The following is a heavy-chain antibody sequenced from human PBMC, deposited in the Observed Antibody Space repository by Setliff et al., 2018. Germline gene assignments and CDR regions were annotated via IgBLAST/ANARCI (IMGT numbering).Heavy chain of an antibody. CDR1: GGIFNSFS. Sequence: SVKVSCKASGGIFNSFSITWVRQAPGQGLEWMGRIIPLFETANYVEKFQGRVTITADKSTSTAYMELSRLTSEDTAVYYCALEYSNSSPTVNYYMDVWGKGTTVTVSS. CDR2: IIPLFETA. J-gene: IGHJ6*03. V-gene: IGHV1-69*06. D-gene: IGHD6-6*01. CDR3: ALEYSNSSPTVNYYMDV.